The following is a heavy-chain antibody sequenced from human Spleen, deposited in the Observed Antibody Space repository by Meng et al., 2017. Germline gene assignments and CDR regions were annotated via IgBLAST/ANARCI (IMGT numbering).Heavy chain of an antibody. V-gene: IGHV1-3*01. CDR3: TTRLEQNYFDY. Sequence: LGQSGPEGRKPVSPVKVSCQASEGTFSKYAVNGVRQTAGQGLEWMGWINAGNGNTKYSQKFQGRVTVTRDTSASTAYMDLSWLRSEDTAVYYCTTRLEQNYFDYWGQGTLVTVSS. CDR1: EGTFSKYA. D-gene: IGHD1-1*01. CDR2: INAGNGNT. J-gene: IGHJ4*02.